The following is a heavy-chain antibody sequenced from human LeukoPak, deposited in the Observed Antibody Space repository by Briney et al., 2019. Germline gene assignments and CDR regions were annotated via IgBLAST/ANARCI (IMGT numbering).Heavy chain of an antibody. CDR2: IYYSGST. D-gene: IGHD4-23*01. Sequence: SETLSLTCTVSGGSISSYYWSWIRQPPGKGLEWIGYIYYSGSTNYNPSLRSRVTISVDTSKNQFSLKLSSVTAADTAVYYCARTATVVTDGAFDIWGQGTVVTVSS. CDR1: GGSISSYY. J-gene: IGHJ3*02. V-gene: IGHV4-59*01. CDR3: ARTATVVTDGAFDI.